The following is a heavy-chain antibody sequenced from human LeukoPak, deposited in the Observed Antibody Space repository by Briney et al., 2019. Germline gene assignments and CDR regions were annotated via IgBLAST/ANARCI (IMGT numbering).Heavy chain of an antibody. CDR1: GYTFTSYD. Sequence: ASVKVSCKASGYTFTSYDINWVRQAPGQGLEWMGGIIPIFGTANYAQKLQGRVTMTTDTSTSTAYMELRSLRSDDTAVYYCARDDGNYDFFDPWGQGTLVTVSS. CDR2: IIPIFGTA. CDR3: ARDDGNYDFFDP. D-gene: IGHD3-3*01. V-gene: IGHV1-18*01. J-gene: IGHJ5*02.